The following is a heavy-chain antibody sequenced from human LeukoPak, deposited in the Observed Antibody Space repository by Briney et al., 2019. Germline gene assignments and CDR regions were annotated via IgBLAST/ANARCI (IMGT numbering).Heavy chain of an antibody. CDR1: GGSISSYY. V-gene: IGHV4-59*01. D-gene: IGHD5-12*01. Sequence: PSETLSLTCTVSGGSISSYYWSWIRQPPGKGLEWIGYIYYSGSTNYNPSLKSRVTTSVDKSKNQFSLKLSSVTAADTAVYYCARARGGYHNWFDPWGQRTLVTVSS. CDR3: ARARGGYHNWFDP. CDR2: IYYSGST. J-gene: IGHJ5*02.